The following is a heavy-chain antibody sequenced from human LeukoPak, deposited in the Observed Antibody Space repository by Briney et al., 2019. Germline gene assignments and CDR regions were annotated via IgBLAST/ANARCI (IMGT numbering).Heavy chain of an antibody. CDR3: AHQVPPNDEFFDH. V-gene: IGHV3-23*01. J-gene: IGHJ5*02. CDR1: GFTVSSYS. Sequence: GGSLRLSCVASGFTVSSYSMHWVRQAPGGGLEWLSGISNTGRATDYADSIKGRFTISRDNSKNTVFLQMNSLRAEDTAEYFCAHQVPPNDEFFDHWGQGTLVTVSS. CDR2: ISNTGRAT.